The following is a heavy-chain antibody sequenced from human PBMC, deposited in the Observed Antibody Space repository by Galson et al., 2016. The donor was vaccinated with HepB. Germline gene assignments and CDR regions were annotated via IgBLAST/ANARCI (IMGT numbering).Heavy chain of an antibody. CDR1: GFTFSSYA. D-gene: IGHD2-2*01. J-gene: IGHJ5*02. CDR3: ARDRCISTTCYGKYSNWFDP. Sequence: SLRLSCAASGFTFSSYAMHWVRQAPGKGLEWVAVISNDGSNKYYADSVEGRFNISRDNSKNTLYLQMNSLRPEDTAVYYCARDRCISTTCYGKYSNWFDPWGQGTLVAVSS. V-gene: IGHV3-30*04. CDR2: ISNDGSNK.